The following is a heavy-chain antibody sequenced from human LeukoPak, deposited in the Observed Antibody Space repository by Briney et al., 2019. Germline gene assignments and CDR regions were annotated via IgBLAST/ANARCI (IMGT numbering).Heavy chain of an antibody. J-gene: IGHJ4*02. CDR1: GYTFTSYY. Sequence: GASVKVSCKASGYTFTSYYMHWVRQAPGQGLEWMGIINPSGGSTSYAQKFQGRVTMTRDTSTSTVYMELSDLRSEDTAVYYCARSLYFGAFIAAAGDYWGQGTLVTVSS. D-gene: IGHD6-13*01. CDR3: ARSLYFGAFIAAAGDY. V-gene: IGHV1-46*01. CDR2: INPSGGST.